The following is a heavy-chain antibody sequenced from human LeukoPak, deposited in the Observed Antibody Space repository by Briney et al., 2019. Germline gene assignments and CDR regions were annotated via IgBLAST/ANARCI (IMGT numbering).Heavy chain of an antibody. J-gene: IGHJ4*02. CDR3: ARDLDSYGYY. D-gene: IGHD5-18*01. CDR1: GFTVSSNY. Sequence: PGGSLRLSCAASGFTVSSNYMSWVRQAPGKGLEWVSVIYSDGGTYYADSVKGRFTVSRDNSKNTLYLQMNSLRAEDTAVYYCARDLDSYGYYWGQGTLVTVSS. CDR2: IYSDGGT. V-gene: IGHV3-53*01.